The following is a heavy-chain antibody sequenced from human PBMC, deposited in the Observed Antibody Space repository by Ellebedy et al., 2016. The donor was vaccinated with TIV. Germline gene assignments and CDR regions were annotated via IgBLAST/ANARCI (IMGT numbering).Heavy chain of an antibody. CDR1: GFIFSSSW. Sequence: GESLKIFXAASGFIFSSSWMSWVRPAPGKGLEWVANIKQDGSEKYYVDSVKGRFTISRDNAKNSLYLQMNSLRAEDTAVYYCAKDLVEMATITAFDIWGQGTMVTVSS. V-gene: IGHV3-7*05. CDR3: AKDLVEMATITAFDI. D-gene: IGHD5-24*01. CDR2: IKQDGSEK. J-gene: IGHJ3*02.